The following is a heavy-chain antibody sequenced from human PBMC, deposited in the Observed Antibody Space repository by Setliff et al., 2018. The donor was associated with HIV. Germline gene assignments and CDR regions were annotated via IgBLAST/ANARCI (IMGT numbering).Heavy chain of an antibody. CDR1: GFTISNFNTFT. CDR2: IDQDGSHK. CDR3: ARRDY. Sequence: GSLRLSCVASGFTISNFNTFTMNWVRQAPGKGLEWVANIDQDGSHKYYVDSVKGRFTISRDNAKNSLYLQMDSLRVEDTAVYHCARRDYWSQGTLVTVSS. J-gene: IGHJ4*02. V-gene: IGHV3-7*03.